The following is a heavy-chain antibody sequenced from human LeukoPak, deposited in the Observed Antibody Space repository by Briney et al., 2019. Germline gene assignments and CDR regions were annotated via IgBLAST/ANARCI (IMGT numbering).Heavy chain of an antibody. CDR2: INPSGGST. CDR1: GYTFTNYY. Sequence: ASVKVSCKASGYTFTNYYIHWVRQAPGQGLEWMGIINPSGGSTSYAQKFQGRVTMTRDTSTSTVYMELSSLRSEDTAVYYCATVKPWAGALNYWGQGTLVTVSS. CDR3: ATVKPWAGALNY. J-gene: IGHJ4*02. V-gene: IGHV1-46*01. D-gene: IGHD6-19*01.